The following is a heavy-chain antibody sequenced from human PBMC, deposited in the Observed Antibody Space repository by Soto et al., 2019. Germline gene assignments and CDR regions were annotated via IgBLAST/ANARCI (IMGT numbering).Heavy chain of an antibody. CDR3: ARLKNQGWHGGYYYYGMDV. Sequence: ASVNVSCKASGYTFTGYYMHWVRQAPGQGLEWMGWINPNSGGTNYAQKFQGRVTMTRDTSISTAYMELSRLRSDDTAVYYCARLKNQGWHGGYYYYGMDVWGQGTTVTVSS. CDR1: GYTFTGYY. J-gene: IGHJ6*02. V-gene: IGHV1-2*02. D-gene: IGHD3-16*01. CDR2: INPNSGGT.